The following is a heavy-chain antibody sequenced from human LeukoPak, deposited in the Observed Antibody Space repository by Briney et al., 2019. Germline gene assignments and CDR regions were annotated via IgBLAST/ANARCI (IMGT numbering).Heavy chain of an antibody. V-gene: IGHV1-2*02. J-gene: IGHJ5*02. D-gene: IGHD2-15*01. Sequence: ASVKVSCKASGYTFTGYYMHWVRQAPGQGLEWMGWINPNSGGTNYAQKFQGRVTMTRDTSISTAYMELRSLRSDDTAVYYCASTLTYCSGGSCNKGWFDPWGQGTLVTVSS. CDR1: GYTFTGYY. CDR2: INPNSGGT. CDR3: ASTLTYCSGGSCNKGWFDP.